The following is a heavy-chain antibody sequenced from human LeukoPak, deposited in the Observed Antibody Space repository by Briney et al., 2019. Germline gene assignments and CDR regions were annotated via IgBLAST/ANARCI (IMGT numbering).Heavy chain of an antibody. Sequence: PAETLSLTCAVYNGSFSGHYWSWIRQPPGKGLEWIGEINHNGRTTYKPSPKSRVTISVDTSKNQFSLKLSSVTAADTAVYYCARDSHQYYSSWQNSKTNWFDPWGQGTLVTVSS. CDR1: NGSFSGHY. V-gene: IGHV4-34*01. CDR3: ARDSHQYYSSWQNSKTNWFDP. CDR2: INHNGRT. J-gene: IGHJ5*02. D-gene: IGHD6-13*01.